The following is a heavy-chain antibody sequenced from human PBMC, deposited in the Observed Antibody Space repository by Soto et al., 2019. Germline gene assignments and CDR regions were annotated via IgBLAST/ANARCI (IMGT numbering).Heavy chain of an antibody. CDR3: ARWGYSYGYWFDP. CDR1: GFTFSSYA. V-gene: IGHV3-30-3*01. Sequence: QVQLVESGGGVVQPGRSLRLSCAASGFTFSSYAMHWGRQAPGKGLEWVAVISYDGSNKYYADSVKGRFTISRDNSKNTLYLQMNSLRAEDTAVYYCARWGYSYGYWFDPWGQGTLVTVSS. D-gene: IGHD5-18*01. J-gene: IGHJ5*02. CDR2: ISYDGSNK.